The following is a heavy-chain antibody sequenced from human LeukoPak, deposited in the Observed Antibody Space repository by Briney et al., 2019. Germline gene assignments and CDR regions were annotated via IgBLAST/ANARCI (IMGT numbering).Heavy chain of an antibody. CDR3: ASRSSDDYVWGSYRYHDY. D-gene: IGHD3-16*02. J-gene: IGHJ4*02. CDR2: IKQDGSEK. CDR1: VFTLSSYW. V-gene: IGHV3-7*01. Sequence: GGPLRLSCAASVFTLSSYWMSWVRQAPGKGLEWVANIKQDGSEKYYVDSVKGRFTISRDNAKNSLYLQMNSLRAEDTAVYYCASRSSDDYVWGSYRYHDYWGQGTLVTVSS.